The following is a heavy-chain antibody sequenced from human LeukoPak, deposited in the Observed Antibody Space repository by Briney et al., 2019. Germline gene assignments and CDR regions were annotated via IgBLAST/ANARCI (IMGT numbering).Heavy chain of an antibody. D-gene: IGHD1-26*01. J-gene: IGHJ4*02. V-gene: IGHV1-2*02. CDR3: ARVSVITQYSGSPDYFAS. CDR2: INPNSGDT. Sequence: ASVKVSCKTSGYTFSDYYIHWIRQAPGQGLEWVGWINPNSGDTDYAQKFQGRVTVTRDTSISTAYMELGRPRSDDTAVYYCARVSVITQYSGSPDYFASWGQGTLLTVSS. CDR1: GYTFSDYY.